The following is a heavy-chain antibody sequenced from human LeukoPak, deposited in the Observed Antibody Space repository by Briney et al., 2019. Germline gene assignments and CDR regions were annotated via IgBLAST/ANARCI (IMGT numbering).Heavy chain of an antibody. CDR2: IWYDGSNK. J-gene: IGHJ4*02. V-gene: IGHV3-33*01. CDR3: ARAFGASSGYSVDY. CDR1: GFTFSSYA. D-gene: IGHD3-22*01. Sequence: GGSLRLSCAASGFTFSSYAMHWVRQAPGKGLEWVTVIWYDGSNKHYADSVKGRFTISRDNSKDTLYLQMDSLRAEDTAVYYCARAFGASSGYSVDYWGQGTLVTVSS.